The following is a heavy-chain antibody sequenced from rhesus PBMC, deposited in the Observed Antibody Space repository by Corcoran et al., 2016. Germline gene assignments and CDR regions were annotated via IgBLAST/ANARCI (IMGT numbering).Heavy chain of an antibody. D-gene: IGHD4-23*01. CDR2: ISGSRGSS. Sequence: QAQLPDSGPGLVTPSETLSLTCAVPGVSLSSRNWWSRLRQPPGKVLAWIGYISGSRGSSYYNPSLKSRVTISTDTSKNQFSLKLSSGTAADTAVYYCARDLIYSNYDYFDYWGQGVLVTVSS. CDR3: ARDLIYSNYDYFDY. J-gene: IGHJ4*01. CDR1: GVSLSSRNW. V-gene: IGHV4-65*01.